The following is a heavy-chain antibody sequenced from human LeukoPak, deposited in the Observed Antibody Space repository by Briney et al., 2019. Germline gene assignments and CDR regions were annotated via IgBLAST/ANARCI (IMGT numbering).Heavy chain of an antibody. CDR1: GGSISSYY. V-gene: IGHV4-59*12. CDR3: AREVTTSWFDP. J-gene: IGHJ5*02. CDR2: IYYSGST. Sequence: SETLSLTCTVSGGSISSYYWSWIRQPPGKGLEWIGYIYYSGSTNYNPSLKSRVTMSVDTSKNQFSLKLSSVTAADTAVYYCAREVTTSWFDPWGQGTLVTVSS. D-gene: IGHD1-14*01.